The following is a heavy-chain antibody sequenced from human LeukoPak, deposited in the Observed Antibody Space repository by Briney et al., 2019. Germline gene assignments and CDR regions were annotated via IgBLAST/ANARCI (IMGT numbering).Heavy chain of an antibody. D-gene: IGHD3-3*01. Sequence: GGSLRLSCAASGFTFSSYGMHWVRQAPGKGLEWVAVIWYDGSNKYYADSMKGRFTISRDNSKNTLYLQMNSLRAEDTAVYYCARDPENDFWSGYYYYGSGSYFDHWGQGTLVTVSS. CDR3: ARDPENDFWSGYYYYGSGSYFDH. CDR1: GFTFSSYG. CDR2: IWYDGSNK. J-gene: IGHJ4*02. V-gene: IGHV3-33*01.